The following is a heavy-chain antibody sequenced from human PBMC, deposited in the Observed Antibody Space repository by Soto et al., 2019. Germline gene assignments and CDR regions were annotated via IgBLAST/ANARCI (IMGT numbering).Heavy chain of an antibody. Sequence: GGSLRLSCAASGFTFSNSAMHWVRQSPGKGLEWVSGVSGSGSRTYYADFVKGRFTISRDNSEDTLSLRLNSLRADDTAVYFCAKGRQYTRDGVDVWGRGTTVTVSS. D-gene: IGHD6-6*01. CDR1: GFTFSNSA. J-gene: IGHJ6*02. CDR3: AKGRQYTRDGVDV. V-gene: IGHV3-23*01. CDR2: VSGSGSRT.